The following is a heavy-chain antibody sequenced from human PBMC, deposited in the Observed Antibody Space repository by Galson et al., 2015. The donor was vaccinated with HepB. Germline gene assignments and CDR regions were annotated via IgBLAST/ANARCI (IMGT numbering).Heavy chain of an antibody. V-gene: IGHV3-23*01. CDR2: ISGSGAGT. Sequence: SLRLSCAASGLTFSNFAMNWVRQAPGKGLEWVSGISGSGAGTYYADSVKGRFTISRDNSKNTLYLQMNGLRADDTAMYFCGILNTFDHWGQGILVTVSS. J-gene: IGHJ4*02. D-gene: IGHD3-10*01. CDR3: GILNTFDH. CDR1: GLTFSNFA.